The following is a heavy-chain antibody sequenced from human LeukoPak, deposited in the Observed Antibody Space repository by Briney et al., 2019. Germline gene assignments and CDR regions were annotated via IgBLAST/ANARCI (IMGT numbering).Heavy chain of an antibody. V-gene: IGHV3-7*01. CDR3: ARDANYYDSRGENYFNC. D-gene: IGHD3-22*01. J-gene: IGHJ4*02. Sequence: PGGSLRLSCAASGFAFSSYWMSWVRQAPGKGLEWVANIKRDGSDKYYVDSVKGRFTISRDNAKNSLYLQLNSLRAEDTAVYYCARDANYYDSRGENYFNCWGQGTLVTVSS. CDR1: GFAFSSYW. CDR2: IKRDGSDK.